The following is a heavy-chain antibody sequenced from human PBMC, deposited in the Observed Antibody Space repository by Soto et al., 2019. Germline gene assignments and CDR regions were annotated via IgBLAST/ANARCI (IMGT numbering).Heavy chain of an antibody. D-gene: IGHD3-16*01. Sequence: GESLKISCKAIGYTFTNYWIGWVRQTPGKGLEWMGIIFPGDSDTRYNPSFEGQVTVSADESISTAYLQWNTLKASDTAMYYCVRPNFGALTHFDFWGQGTLVTVSS. J-gene: IGHJ4*02. CDR2: IFPGDSDT. CDR1: GYTFTNYW. CDR3: VRPNFGALTHFDF. V-gene: IGHV5-51*01.